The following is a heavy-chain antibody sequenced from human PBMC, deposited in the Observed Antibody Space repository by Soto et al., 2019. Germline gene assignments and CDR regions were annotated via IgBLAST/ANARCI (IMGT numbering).Heavy chain of an antibody. CDR1: GVTFNTYA. J-gene: IGHJ4*02. Sequence: QVQLVQSGGGVVQPGRSLTLSCAASGVTFNTYAMHWVRQAPGKGLEWVAIVSYDGSNKYYADSVKGRFTISRDNSKSTLNLQMNSVRAEDTAVYYCAKDRGRYCSGARCYLFDSWGQGTPVTVSS. V-gene: IGHV3-30*04. CDR2: VSYDGSNK. D-gene: IGHD2-15*01. CDR3: AKDRGRYCSGARCYLFDS.